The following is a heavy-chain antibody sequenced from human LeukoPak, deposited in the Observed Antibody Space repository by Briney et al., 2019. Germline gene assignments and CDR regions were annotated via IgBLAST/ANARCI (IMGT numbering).Heavy chain of an antibody. CDR1: GGSFSGYY. CDR3: ARGLMGADAFDI. D-gene: IGHD4/OR15-4a*01. Sequence: PSETLSLTCAVYGGSFSGYYWSWIRQPPGKGLEWIGEINHSGSTNYDPSLKSRVTISVDTSKNQFSLKLSSVTAADTAVYYCARGLMGADAFDIWGQGTMVTVSS. V-gene: IGHV4-34*01. CDR2: INHSGST. J-gene: IGHJ3*02.